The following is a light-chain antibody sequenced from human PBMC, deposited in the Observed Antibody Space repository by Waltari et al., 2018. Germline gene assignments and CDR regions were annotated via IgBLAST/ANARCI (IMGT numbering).Light chain of an antibody. CDR1: QSVTRA. Sequence: EIVLTLPPRTLSVSPGESATLSCRTSQSVTRALAWYQQKPGQAPRLLIYGASNTATGIPDRFSGSGSGTDFSLTISSLEPEDFAVYYCQHYLRLPVTFGQGTKVEVK. CDR3: QHYLRLPVT. CDR2: GAS. V-gene: IGKV3-20*01. J-gene: IGKJ1*01.